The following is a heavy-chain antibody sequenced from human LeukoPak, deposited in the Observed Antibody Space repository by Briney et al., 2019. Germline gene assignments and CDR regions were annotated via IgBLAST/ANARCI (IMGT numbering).Heavy chain of an antibody. CDR3: ARGISVSGMDV. V-gene: IGHV3-48*04. CDR1: GFIFDDYA. D-gene: IGHD5/OR15-5a*01. CDR2: ISGGSSTI. Sequence: GGSLRLSCAASGFIFDDYAMYWVRQAPGKGLEWVSYISGGSSTIYYADSVKGRFTISRDNAKNSLYPQMNSLRAEDTAVYYCARGISVSGMDVWGQGTTVTVSS. J-gene: IGHJ6*02.